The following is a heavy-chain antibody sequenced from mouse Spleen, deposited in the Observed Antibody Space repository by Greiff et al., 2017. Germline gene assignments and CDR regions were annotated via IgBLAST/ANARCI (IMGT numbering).Heavy chain of an antibody. Sequence: QVQLQQPGAELVMPGASVKLSCKASGYTFTSYWMHWVKQRPGQGLEWIVEIYPSDSYTNYNQKFKGKATLTVDKSSSTAYMQLSSLTSEDSAVYFCERERTGTPDDWGRGTTLTGSS. D-gene: IGHD4-1*01. CDR1: GYTFTSYW. CDR2: IYPSDSYT. V-gene: IGHV1-69*01. J-gene: IGHJ2*01. CDR3: ERERTGTPDD.